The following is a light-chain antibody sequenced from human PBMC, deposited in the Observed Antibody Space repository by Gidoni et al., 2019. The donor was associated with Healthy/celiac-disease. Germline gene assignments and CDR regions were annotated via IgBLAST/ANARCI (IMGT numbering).Light chain of an antibody. Sequence: QSALTPPASVSGSPGPSITLSCTGTSSDVGSYNLASWYQQNPGKAPKLMIYEGSKRPSGVSNRFSGSKSGNTASLTISGLQAEDEADYYCCSYAGSSTLVFGGGTKLTVL. CDR1: SSDVGSYNL. J-gene: IGLJ2*01. V-gene: IGLV2-23*01. CDR3: CSYAGSSTLV. CDR2: EGS.